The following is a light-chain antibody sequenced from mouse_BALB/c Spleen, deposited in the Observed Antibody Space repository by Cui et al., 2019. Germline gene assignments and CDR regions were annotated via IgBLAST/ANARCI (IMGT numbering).Light chain of an antibody. CDR2: RAN. CDR1: QDINSY. CDR3: LQYDEFPLT. Sequence: NTTTPLPNSMYVSLGERVTITCKASQDINSYLSWLQQKPGKSPKTLIYRANRLVDGVPSRFSGSGSGQDYSLTISSLEYEDMAIYYCLQYDEFPLTFGAGTKLELK. V-gene: IGKV14-111*01. J-gene: IGKJ5*01.